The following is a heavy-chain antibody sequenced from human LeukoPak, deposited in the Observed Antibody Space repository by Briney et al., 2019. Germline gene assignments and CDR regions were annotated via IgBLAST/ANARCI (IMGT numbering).Heavy chain of an antibody. J-gene: IGHJ4*02. V-gene: IGHV3-64*01. D-gene: IGHD6-13*01. Sequence: GGSLRLSWAASGFTFTSYAMHWVRQAPGQGLEYVSAISSNGGSTNYANSVKGRFTISRDNSKNTLYLQMGRLRAEDMAVYYCARDRFTGYSSSWDHDYWGQGTLVTVSS. CDR2: ISSNGGST. CDR1: GFTFTSYA. CDR3: ARDRFTGYSSSWDHDY.